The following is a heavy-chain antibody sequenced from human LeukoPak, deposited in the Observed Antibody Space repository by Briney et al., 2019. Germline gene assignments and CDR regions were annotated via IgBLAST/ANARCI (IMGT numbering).Heavy chain of an antibody. CDR3: ARGPRLFDS. CDR1: GFSFRSYW. J-gene: IGHJ4*02. CDR2: IKQDGSQK. Sequence: GGSLRLSCAASGFSFRSYWMSWVRQAPGKGPEWVASIKQDGSQKYYVDSVKGRFTISGDNAENSLYLQMNSLRAEDTAVYYCARGPRLFDSWGQGTLVTVFS. V-gene: IGHV3-7*01. D-gene: IGHD2-21*02.